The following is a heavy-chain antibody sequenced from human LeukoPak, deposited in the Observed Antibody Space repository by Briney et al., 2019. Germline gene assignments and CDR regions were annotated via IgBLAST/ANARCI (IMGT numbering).Heavy chain of an antibody. Sequence: SETLSLTCTVSGGAISRSSYYWGWIRQPPGKGLEYIGNIYYTGNTYYNPSLKSRVTISVDTSKNQFSLKLTSVTAADTAVFYCASLTTADAFDIWGQGTMVTVSS. CDR1: GGAISRSSYY. CDR3: ASLTTADAFDI. V-gene: IGHV4-39*07. CDR2: IYYTGNT. J-gene: IGHJ3*02. D-gene: IGHD3-22*01.